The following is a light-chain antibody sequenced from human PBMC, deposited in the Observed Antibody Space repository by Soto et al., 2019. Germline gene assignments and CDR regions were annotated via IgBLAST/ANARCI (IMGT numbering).Light chain of an antibody. CDR1: SSDVGSYHY. CDR3: SSYTRSSTVV. J-gene: IGLJ2*01. CDR2: DVS. Sequence: QSVLTQPPSVSGSPGQSITISCTGTSSDVGSYHYVSWYQQHPGKAPKLMIYDVSNRPSGVSNRFSGSKSGNTASLTISGLQAEDEADYYCSSYTRSSTVVFGGGTKLTVL. V-gene: IGLV2-14*01.